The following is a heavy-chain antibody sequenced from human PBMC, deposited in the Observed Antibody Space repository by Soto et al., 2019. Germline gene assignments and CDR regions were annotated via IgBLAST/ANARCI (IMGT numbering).Heavy chain of an antibody. Sequence: SGPTLVNPTQTLTLTCTFSGFSLSTSGMCVSWIRQPPGKALEWLARIDWDDDKYYSTSLKTRLTISKDTSKNQVVLRMANMDPVDTATYYCARIRIDVADHYYVMDVWGQGSSVTVSS. J-gene: IGHJ6*02. CDR3: ARIRIDVADHYYVMDV. CDR1: GFSLSTSGMC. D-gene: IGHD6-19*01. CDR2: IDWDDDK. V-gene: IGHV2-70*11.